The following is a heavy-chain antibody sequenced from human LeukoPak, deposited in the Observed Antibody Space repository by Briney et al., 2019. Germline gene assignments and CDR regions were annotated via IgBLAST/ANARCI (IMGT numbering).Heavy chain of an antibody. Sequence: PGGSLRLSCAASGFTFSYYWMSWVRQAPGKGLEWVANIKEDGSEKYYADSVKGRFTLSRDNARNSLFLQMYSLRAEDTALYYCAKDYPFDYYYDSSAYFLYWGQGTLVTVFS. CDR3: AKDYPFDYYYDSSAYFLY. CDR1: GFTFSYYW. J-gene: IGHJ4*02. V-gene: IGHV3-7*05. CDR2: IKEDGSEK. D-gene: IGHD3-22*01.